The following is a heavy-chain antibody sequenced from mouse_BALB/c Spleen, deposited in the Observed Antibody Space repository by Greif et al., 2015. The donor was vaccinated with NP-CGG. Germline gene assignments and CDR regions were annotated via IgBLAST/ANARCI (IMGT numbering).Heavy chain of an antibody. Sequence: QVQLQQSGAGLAKPGASVKMSCKASGYTFTSYWMHWVKQRPGQGLEWIGYINPSTGYTEYNQKFKDKATLTADKSSSTAYMQLSSLTSEDSAVYYCASYYYGSSYAMDYWGQGTSVTVSS. CDR3: ASYYYGSSYAMDY. V-gene: IGHV1-7*01. J-gene: IGHJ4*01. CDR2: INPSTGYT. D-gene: IGHD1-1*01. CDR1: GYTFTSYW.